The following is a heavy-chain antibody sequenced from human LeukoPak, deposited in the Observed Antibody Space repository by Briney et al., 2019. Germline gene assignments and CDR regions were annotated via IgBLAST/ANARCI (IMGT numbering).Heavy chain of an antibody. CDR1: GFTVSSNY. CDR2: IYSGGST. D-gene: IGHD3-16*01. V-gene: IGHV3-53*01. Sequence: GGSLRLSCAASGFTVSSNYMSWVRQAPGKGLEWVSVIYSGGSTYYADSVKGRFTISRDNSKNTLYLRMNSLRAEDTAVYYCATEYYDYVWGTNYFDYWGQGTLVTVSS. CDR3: ATEYYDYVWGTNYFDY. J-gene: IGHJ4*02.